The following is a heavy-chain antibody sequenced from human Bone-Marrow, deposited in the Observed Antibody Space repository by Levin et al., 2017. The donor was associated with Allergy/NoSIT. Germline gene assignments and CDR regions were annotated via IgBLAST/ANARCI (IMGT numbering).Heavy chain of an antibody. CDR3: AKDRPELEVRSDYFDY. Sequence: LSLTCAASGFTFSTYAMSWVRQAPGKGLEWVSDISGSGGAKYYADSVKGRFNISRDNSKNTLYLQMKRLRVEDTAVYYCAKDRPELEVRSDYFDYWGQGALVTVSS. V-gene: IGHV3-23*01. J-gene: IGHJ4*02. CDR1: GFTFSTYA. D-gene: IGHD1-1*01. CDR2: ISGSGGAK.